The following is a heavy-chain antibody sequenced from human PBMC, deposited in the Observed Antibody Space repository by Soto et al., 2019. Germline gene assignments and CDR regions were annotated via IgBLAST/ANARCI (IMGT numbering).Heavy chain of an antibody. J-gene: IGHJ6*02. Sequence: QVQLVQSGAEVKKPGASVNVSCKASGYTFTSYGISWVRQAPGQGLEWMGWISAYNGNTNYAQKLQGRVTMTTDTSTSTAYMELRSLRSDDTAVYYCARDRPVLRFLEWLFGYYYYGMDVWGQGTTVTVSS. CDR2: ISAYNGNT. V-gene: IGHV1-18*01. D-gene: IGHD3-3*01. CDR1: GYTFTSYG. CDR3: ARDRPVLRFLEWLFGYYYYGMDV.